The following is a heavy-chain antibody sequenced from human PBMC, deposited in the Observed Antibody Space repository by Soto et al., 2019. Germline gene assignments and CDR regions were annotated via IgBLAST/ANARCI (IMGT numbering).Heavy chain of an antibody. CDR2: IIPIFGTA. J-gene: IGHJ6*02. CDR1: GGTFSSYA. D-gene: IGHD2-2*01. Sequence: SVKVSCKASGGTFSSYAISWVRQAPGQGLEWMGGIIPIFGTANYAQKFQGRVTITADESTSTAYMELSSLRSEDTAVYYCARVVVTAARSYYYYYGMDVWGQGTKVTFSS. V-gene: IGHV1-69*13. CDR3: ARVVVTAARSYYYYYGMDV.